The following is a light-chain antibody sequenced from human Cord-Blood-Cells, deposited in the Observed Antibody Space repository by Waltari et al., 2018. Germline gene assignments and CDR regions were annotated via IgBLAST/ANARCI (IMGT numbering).Light chain of an antibody. V-gene: IGKV1-27*01. Sequence: DIQMTQSPSSLSASVGDRVTITCRPSQGISNYLAWYQQKPGKVPKLLIYAASTLQSGVPSRFSGSGSGTDFTLTISSLQPEDVATYYCQKYNSAPRTFGQGTKVELK. CDR1: QGISNY. CDR2: AAS. CDR3: QKYNSAPRT. J-gene: IGKJ1*01.